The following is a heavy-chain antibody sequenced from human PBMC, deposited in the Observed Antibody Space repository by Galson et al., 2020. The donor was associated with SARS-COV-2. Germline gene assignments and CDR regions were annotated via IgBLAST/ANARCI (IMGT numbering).Heavy chain of an antibody. D-gene: IGHD3-16*01. Sequence: SGSLTLTCGASGCTFSSYYLSWIRQAPGKGLEWISYINYSGTTNYNPSLKSRVTISADTSKNQFSLRLSYVTAADTAVYYCAREGGHPLGAFDIWGQGTMVTVSS. CDR2: INYSGTT. CDR1: GCTFSSYY. J-gene: IGHJ3*02. CDR3: AREGGHPLGAFDI. V-gene: IGHV4-59*01.